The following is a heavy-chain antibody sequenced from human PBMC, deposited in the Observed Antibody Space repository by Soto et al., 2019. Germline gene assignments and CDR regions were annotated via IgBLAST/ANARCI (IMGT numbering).Heavy chain of an antibody. Sequence: PWGSLRLSCAASGFTFSSYVMHWVLQAPGKGLEWVAVISYDGSNKYYADSVKGRFTISRDNSKNTLYLQMNSLRAEDTAVYYCAKDLRLITMPPDLGYYYYGMDVWGQGTTVTVSS. D-gene: IGHD3-10*01. CDR3: AKDLRLITMPPDLGYYYYGMDV. CDR1: GFTFSSYV. V-gene: IGHV3-30*18. CDR2: ISYDGSNK. J-gene: IGHJ6*02.